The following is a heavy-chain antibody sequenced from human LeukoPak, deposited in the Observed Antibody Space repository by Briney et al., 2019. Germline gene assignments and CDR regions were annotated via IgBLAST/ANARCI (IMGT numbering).Heavy chain of an antibody. CDR1: GFTFSDYY. Sequence: PGGSLRLSCAASGFTFSDYYMSWIRQAPGKGLEWVSYISSSSSYTNYADSVKGRFTISRDNAKNSLYLEMNSLRAEDTAVYYCARGGCGSTSCMEFDYWGQGTLVTVSS. D-gene: IGHD2-2*01. V-gene: IGHV3-11*05. CDR3: ARGGCGSTSCMEFDY. J-gene: IGHJ4*02. CDR2: ISSSSSYT.